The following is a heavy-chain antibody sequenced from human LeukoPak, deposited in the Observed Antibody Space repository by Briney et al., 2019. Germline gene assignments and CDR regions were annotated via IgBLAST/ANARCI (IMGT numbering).Heavy chain of an antibody. CDR3: ASGPPADYFDY. V-gene: IGHV4-38-2*01. J-gene: IGHJ4*02. CDR2: IYHDGST. Sequence: SSETLSLTCAVAGYSIGSDYYWAWIRQPPGKGLAWIGSIYHDGSTYYNPSLKSRVTISVDTSKTQFSLSLRSVTAADTAVYYCASGPPADYFDYWGQGSLVIVSS. CDR1: GYSIGSDYY.